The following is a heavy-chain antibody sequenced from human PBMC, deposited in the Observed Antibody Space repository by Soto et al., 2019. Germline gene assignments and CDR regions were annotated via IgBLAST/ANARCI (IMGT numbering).Heavy chain of an antibody. D-gene: IGHD6-6*01. V-gene: IGHV3-21*01. CDR3: ARARGIAARPLYYFDY. J-gene: IGHJ4*02. CDR1: GFTFSSYS. CDR2: ISSSSSYI. Sequence: GGSLRLSCAASGFTFSSYSMNWVRQAPGKGLEWVSSISSSSSYIYYADSVKGRLTISRDNAKNSLYLQMNSLRAEDTAVYYCARARGIAARPLYYFDYWGQGTLVTVSS.